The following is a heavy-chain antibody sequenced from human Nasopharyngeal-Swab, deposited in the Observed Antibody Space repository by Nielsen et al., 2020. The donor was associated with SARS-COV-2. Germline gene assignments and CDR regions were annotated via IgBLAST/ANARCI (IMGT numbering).Heavy chain of an antibody. D-gene: IGHD4-17*01. V-gene: IGHV3-7*01. Sequence: VRQAPGKGLEWVANIKQDGSEKYYVDSVKGRFTISRDNAKNSLYLQMNSLRVEDTAVYYCARESRDDYGDYPLLYYYFYGMDVWGQGTTVTVSS. J-gene: IGHJ6*02. CDR2: IKQDGSEK. CDR3: ARESRDDYGDYPLLYYYFYGMDV.